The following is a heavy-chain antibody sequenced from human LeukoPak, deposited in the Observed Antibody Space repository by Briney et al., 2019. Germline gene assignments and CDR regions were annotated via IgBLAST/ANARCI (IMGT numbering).Heavy chain of an antibody. CDR1: RFTFSSNW. V-gene: IGHV3-7*04. D-gene: IGHD6-19*01. J-gene: IGHJ4*02. CDR3: AKELGSGWSPLDY. CDR2: IKEDGSEK. Sequence: GGSLRLSCVDSRFTFSSNWMTWVRQAPGKGLEWVANIKEDGSEKYYGGSVKGRFTISRDNAKHSLYLQMDSLRAEDTAVYYCAKELGSGWSPLDYWGQGTLVTVSS.